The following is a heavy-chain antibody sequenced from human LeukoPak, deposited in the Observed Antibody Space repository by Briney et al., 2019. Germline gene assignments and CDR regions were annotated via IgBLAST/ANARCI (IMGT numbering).Heavy chain of an antibody. Sequence: ASVKVSCKASGYTFTSYDINWVRQATGQGLEWMGWMNPNSGNTGYAQKFQGRVTMTRNTSISTAYMELSSLRSEDTAVYYCARANLGYVCGSYRYFDYWGQGTLVTVSS. D-gene: IGHD3-16*02. CDR3: ARANLGYVCGSYRYFDY. CDR2: MNPNSGNT. J-gene: IGHJ4*02. V-gene: IGHV1-8*01. CDR1: GYTFTSYD.